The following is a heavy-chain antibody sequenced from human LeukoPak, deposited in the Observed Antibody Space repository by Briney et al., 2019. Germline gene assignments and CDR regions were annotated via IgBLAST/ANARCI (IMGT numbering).Heavy chain of an antibody. CDR1: GGSISSSNW. D-gene: IGHD6-13*01. V-gene: IGHV4-4*02. Sequence: SGTLSLTCAVSGGSISSSNWWSWVRQPPGKGLEWIGEIYHSGSTNYNPSLKSRVTISVDKSKNQFSLKLSSVTAADTAVYYCARVYSSSWYADYGAFDIWGQGTMVTVSS. J-gene: IGHJ3*02. CDR2: IYHSGST. CDR3: ARVYSSSWYADYGAFDI.